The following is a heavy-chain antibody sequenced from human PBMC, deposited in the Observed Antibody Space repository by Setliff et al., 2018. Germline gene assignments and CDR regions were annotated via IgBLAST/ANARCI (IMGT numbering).Heavy chain of an antibody. Sequence: ASVKVSCKASGYTFTGYFIHWLRQAPGQGLEWLGWINPNKDVTKYAQKFQDRILMTKDTSLDTVYMELRSLRSDDTALYYCARDGSAFFYEHWGQGSLVTVSS. V-gene: IGHV1-2*02. CDR1: GYTFTGYF. CDR2: INPNKDVT. D-gene: IGHD1-26*01. J-gene: IGHJ4*02. CDR3: ARDGSAFFYEH.